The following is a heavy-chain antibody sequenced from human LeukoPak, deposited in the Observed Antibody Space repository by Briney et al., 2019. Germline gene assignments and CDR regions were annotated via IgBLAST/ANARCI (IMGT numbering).Heavy chain of an antibody. Sequence: PSETLSLTCAVSGGSFSGYFWSWIRQPPGKGLEWIGEINHGGNSNYNPSLKSRVTLSADTSKNQFSLRLTSVTAADTAVYYCARVVAAATYYFDYWGQGTLVTVSS. CDR1: GGSFSGYF. J-gene: IGHJ4*02. V-gene: IGHV4-34*01. CDR3: ARVVAAATYYFDY. CDR2: INHGGNS. D-gene: IGHD6-13*01.